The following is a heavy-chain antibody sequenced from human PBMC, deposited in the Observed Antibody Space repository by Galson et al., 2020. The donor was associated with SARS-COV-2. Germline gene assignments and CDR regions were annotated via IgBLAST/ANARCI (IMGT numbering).Heavy chain of an antibody. D-gene: IGHD2-2*01. CDR2: IWYDGSNQ. V-gene: IGHV3-33*06. Sequence: GGTLRLSCAASGFTFSSYGMHWVRQAPGKGLEWVAVIWYDGSNQYYADSVKGRFTISRDNSKNTLYLQMNSLRAEDTAVYYCAKEAHCSSTSCRCYYYSYGMDVGGQGTTVTVSS. CDR3: AKEAHCSSTSCRCYYYSYGMDV. J-gene: IGHJ6*02. CDR1: GFTFSSYG.